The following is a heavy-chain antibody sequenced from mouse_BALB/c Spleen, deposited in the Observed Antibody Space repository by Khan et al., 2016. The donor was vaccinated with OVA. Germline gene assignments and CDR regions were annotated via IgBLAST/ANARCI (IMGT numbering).Heavy chain of an antibody. CDR2: INTYTGEP. CDR3: TRVGYDETMDY. J-gene: IGHJ4*01. D-gene: IGHD2-12*01. V-gene: IGHV9-3-1*01. Sequence: QVQLQQSGPELKKPGETVKISCKASGYTFTNYGMNWVKQAPGKGLKWMGWINTYTGEPTYADDFKGRFAFSLETSASTAYLQINNLKNEDTATYFCTRVGYDETMDYWGQGTSVTVSS. CDR1: GYTFTNYG.